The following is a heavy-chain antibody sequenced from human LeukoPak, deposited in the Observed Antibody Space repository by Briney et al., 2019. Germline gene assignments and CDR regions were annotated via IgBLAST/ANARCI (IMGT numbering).Heavy chain of an antibody. Sequence: GGSLRLSCAASGFTFSSYSMNWVRQAPGKGLEWVSSISSSSSYIYYADSVKGRFTISRDNAKNSLCLQMNSLRAEDTAVYYCARARRFLTGSPSDYWGQGTLVTVSS. CDR2: ISSSSSYI. J-gene: IGHJ4*02. CDR1: GFTFSSYS. D-gene: IGHD3-9*01. CDR3: ARARRFLTGSPSDY. V-gene: IGHV3-21*01.